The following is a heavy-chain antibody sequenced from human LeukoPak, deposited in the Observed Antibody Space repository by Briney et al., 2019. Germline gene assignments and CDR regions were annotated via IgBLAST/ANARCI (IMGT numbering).Heavy chain of an antibody. V-gene: IGHV4-4*07. CDR2: IYTSGST. Sequence: SETLSLTCTVSGGSISSYYWSWIRQPAGKGLEWIGRIYTSGSTNYNPSLKSRVTMSVDTSKNQFSLKLSSVTAADTAVYYCAREEDYYGSGSYCLLDPWGQGTLVTVSS. CDR3: AREEDYYGSGSYCLLDP. J-gene: IGHJ5*02. D-gene: IGHD3-10*01. CDR1: GGSISSYY.